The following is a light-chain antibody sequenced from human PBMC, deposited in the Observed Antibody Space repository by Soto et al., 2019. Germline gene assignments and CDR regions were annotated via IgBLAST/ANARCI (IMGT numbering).Light chain of an antibody. CDR2: AAS. V-gene: IGKV1-39*01. CDR3: QQSYSTPYT. CDR1: QSISSY. J-gene: IGKJ2*01. Sequence: DIQMTQSPSSLSASVGDRVTITCRASQSISSYLNWYQQKPGKAPKLLIYAASSLQSGVPSRFSGSGSGTDFTLTISSLEPGDFATYYCQQSYSTPYTFGQGTKLEIK.